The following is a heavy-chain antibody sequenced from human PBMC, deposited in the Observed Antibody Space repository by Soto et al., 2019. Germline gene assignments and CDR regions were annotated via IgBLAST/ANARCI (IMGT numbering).Heavy chain of an antibody. D-gene: IGHD5-12*01. J-gene: IGHJ4*02. CDR3: AKGGNSDYDTYFDS. Sequence: GGSLRLSCAASGFIFSNYAMNWVRQAPGKGLEWVSVMSGSGDGTYYADSVKGRFTISRDNSKNTVYLQMNSLRAEDTAVYYCAKGGNSDYDTYFDSWGQGTLVTVSS. V-gene: IGHV3-23*01. CDR1: GFIFSNYA. CDR2: MSGSGDGT.